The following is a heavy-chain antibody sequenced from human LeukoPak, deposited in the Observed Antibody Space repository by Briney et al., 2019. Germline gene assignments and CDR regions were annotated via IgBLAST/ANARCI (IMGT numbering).Heavy chain of an antibody. Sequence: PGGSLRLSCAASGFTFSSYNVKWVRQAPGKGLEWVSSISSSSTYIDYADSMKGRFTISRDNAKNSLYLQMNSLRAEDTAVYYCARFITGPYYFDYWGQGTLVTVSS. CDR3: ARFITGPYYFDY. CDR2: ISSSSTYI. V-gene: IGHV3-21*01. CDR1: GFTFSSYN. J-gene: IGHJ4*02. D-gene: IGHD3-22*01.